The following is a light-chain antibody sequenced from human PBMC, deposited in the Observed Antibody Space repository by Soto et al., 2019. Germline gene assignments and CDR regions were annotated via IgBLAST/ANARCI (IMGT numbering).Light chain of an antibody. CDR3: QQYGGSPRT. CDR2: GAS. J-gene: IGKJ1*01. V-gene: IGKV3-20*01. CDR1: QSISSNF. Sequence: DIVITQSPATLSVSPGERATLSCRASQSISSNFLAWYQQKRGQAPRLLIHGASNRATGIPDRFSGSGSGTDFTLTITRPEPEDFAVYYCQQYGGSPRTFGQGTKVDIK.